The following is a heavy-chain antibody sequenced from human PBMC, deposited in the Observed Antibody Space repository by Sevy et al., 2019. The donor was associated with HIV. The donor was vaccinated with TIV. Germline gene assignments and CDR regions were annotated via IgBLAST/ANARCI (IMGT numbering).Heavy chain of an antibody. D-gene: IGHD5-18*01. J-gene: IGHJ6*02. V-gene: IGHV4-59*01. CDR1: GGSISSYY. CDR3: VGNLKNMDTAMGWYGMDV. CDR2: IYYSGST. Sequence: SESLSLTCTVSGGSISSYYWSWIRQPPGKGLEWLGYIYYSGSTNYNPSLKSRVTISVDTSKNQFSLKLSSVTAADTAVYYCVGNLKNMDTAMGWYGMDVWGQGTTVTVSS.